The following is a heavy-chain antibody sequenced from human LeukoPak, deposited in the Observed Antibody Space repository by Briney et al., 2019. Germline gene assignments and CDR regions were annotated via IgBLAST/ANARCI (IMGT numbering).Heavy chain of an antibody. CDR3: ARETTGLARYFDY. Sequence: ASETLSLTCAVYGGSFSGYYWSWIRQPPGKGLEWIGRIYTSGSTNYNPSLKSRVTMSVDTSKNQFSLNLSSVTAADTAFYYCARETTGLARYFDYWGQGTLVTVSS. V-gene: IGHV4-4*07. D-gene: IGHD4-11*01. CDR1: GGSFSGYY. CDR2: IYTSGST. J-gene: IGHJ4*02.